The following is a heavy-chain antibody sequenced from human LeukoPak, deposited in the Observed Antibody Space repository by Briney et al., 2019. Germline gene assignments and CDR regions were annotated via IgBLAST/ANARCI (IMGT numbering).Heavy chain of an antibody. Sequence: SAVTVSFKCAGGTFSCYAISLVRQPPGQGLEWMGGIIPIFGTANYAQKFQGRVTITAHESTSTAYMELSSLRHEDRAVYYCARLCGSTSCYYYYGMDFWGQGTTVTVSS. D-gene: IGHD2-2*01. V-gene: IGHV1-69*13. J-gene: IGHJ6*02. CDR1: GGTFSCYA. CDR2: IIPIFGTA. CDR3: ARLCGSTSCYYYYGMDF.